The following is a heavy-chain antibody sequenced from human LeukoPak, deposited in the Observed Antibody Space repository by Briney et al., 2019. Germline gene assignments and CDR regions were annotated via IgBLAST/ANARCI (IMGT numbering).Heavy chain of an antibody. J-gene: IGHJ3*02. CDR3: ARGEVGYYYDSSGTAFDI. D-gene: IGHD3-22*01. V-gene: IGHV4-59*01. CDR2: IHDSGST. Sequence: SETLSLTCAVSGGSIGSYYWSWIRQPPGKGLEWIGYIHDSGSTKYNPSLKSRVTISVDTSKNQFSLKLSSVTAADTAVYYCARGEVGYYYDSSGTAFDIWGQGTMVTVSS. CDR1: GGSIGSYY.